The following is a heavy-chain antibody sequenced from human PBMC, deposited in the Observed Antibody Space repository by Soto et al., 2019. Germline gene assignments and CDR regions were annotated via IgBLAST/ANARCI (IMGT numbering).Heavy chain of an antibody. CDR1: GFTFSSYS. D-gene: IGHD3-3*01. CDR2: ISSSSSYI. Sequence: EVQLVESGGGLVKPGGSLRLSCAASGFTFSSYSMNWVRQAPGKGLEWVSSISSSSSYIYYADSVKGRFTISRDNAKISLYLQMNSLRAEDTAVYYCASLGGFLEWLPRPRTWYFDLWGRGTLVTVSS. V-gene: IGHV3-21*01. CDR3: ASLGGFLEWLPRPRTWYFDL. J-gene: IGHJ2*01.